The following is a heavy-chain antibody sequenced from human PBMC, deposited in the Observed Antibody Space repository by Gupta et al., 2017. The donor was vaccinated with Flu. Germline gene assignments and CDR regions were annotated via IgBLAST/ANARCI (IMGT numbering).Heavy chain of an antibody. CDR2: MSHDGVNK. CDR3: ARSTSNSVFRSDYFDY. J-gene: IGHJ4*02. D-gene: IGHD1-1*01. CDR1: GFTFSNYA. Sequence: QVQLVAAGRGVVQTGRSRRLYCAASGFTFSNYAMHWVLQAPGKGLEWVAVMSHDGVNKYYSASVKGRITISRDNSKNTLYLQMNSLRAEDTAMYYCARSTSNSVFRSDYFDYWGQGTLVTVSS. V-gene: IGHV3-30-3*01.